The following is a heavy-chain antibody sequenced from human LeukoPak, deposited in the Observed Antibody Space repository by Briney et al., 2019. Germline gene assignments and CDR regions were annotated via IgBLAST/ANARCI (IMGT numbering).Heavy chain of an antibody. CDR1: GFTFRSYA. J-gene: IGHJ4*02. CDR3: AKDIGDYVTRGRPYFDY. Sequence: GGSLRLSCSASGFTFRSYAMAWVRQAPGTGLGWVSAISNSGRNTYYADSVKGRFTISRDNSKNTLYLQMNSLRAEDTAVYYCAKDIGDYVTRGRPYFDYWGQGTLVTVSS. V-gene: IGHV3-23*01. D-gene: IGHD4-17*01. CDR2: ISNSGRNT.